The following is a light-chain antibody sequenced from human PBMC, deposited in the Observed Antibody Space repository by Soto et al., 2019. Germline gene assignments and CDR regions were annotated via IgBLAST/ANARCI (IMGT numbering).Light chain of an antibody. V-gene: IGKV3-20*01. CDR1: QSVSSTY. Sequence: VLTQSPATLSLSPGERDSLSCRASQSVSSTYLAWYQQKPGQAPRLLIYGASSRATGIPDRFSGSGSGTDFTLTISRLEPEDFAVYYCQQFGSSPRTFGQGTKVDIK. CDR2: GAS. CDR3: QQFGSSPRT. J-gene: IGKJ1*01.